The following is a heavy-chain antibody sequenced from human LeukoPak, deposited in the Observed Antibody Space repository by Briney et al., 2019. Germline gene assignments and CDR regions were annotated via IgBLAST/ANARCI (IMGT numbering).Heavy chain of an antibody. CDR3: ARHEYSTGWYFFDY. V-gene: IGHV4-39*01. CDR2: IYYSGST. D-gene: IGHD6-19*01. Sequence: SETLSLTCTVSGGSISSNSYYWGWIRQPPGKGLEWIGSIYYSGSTYYNPSLKSRVTISVDTSKNQFSLKLSSVTAADTAVYYCARHEYSTGWYFFDYWGQGTLVTVSS. J-gene: IGHJ4*02. CDR1: GGSISSNSYY.